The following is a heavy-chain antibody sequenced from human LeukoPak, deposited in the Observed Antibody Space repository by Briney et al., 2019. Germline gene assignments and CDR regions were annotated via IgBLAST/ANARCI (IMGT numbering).Heavy chain of an antibody. CDR3: ARHPITRYYDSSGDSAAGPDY. V-gene: IGHV5-51*01. J-gene: IGHJ4*02. Sequence: KSGESLKISCKGSGYSFATYWIGWVRQMPGKGLEWMGIINPGDSDTTYSPSFKGQVTISADKSISTAYLQWSGLKASDTAMYYCARHPITRYYDSSGDSAAGPDYWGQGTLVTVSS. CDR2: INPGDSDT. CDR1: GYSFATYW. D-gene: IGHD3-22*01.